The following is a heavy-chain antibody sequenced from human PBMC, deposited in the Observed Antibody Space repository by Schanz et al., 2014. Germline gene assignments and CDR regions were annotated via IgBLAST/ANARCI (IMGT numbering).Heavy chain of an antibody. Sequence: EVQLLESGGGLVQPGGSLRLSCAASGFSFRTFAMYWVRQAPGKGLEWVSAITGSGSKTYYADSVKGRFTIARDNSKNTLFLQMDSLRVEDTAVYYCARAQGVIRLYYGVDVWGQGTTVTVSS. CDR3: ARAQGVIRLYYGVDV. D-gene: IGHD3-10*01. CDR2: ITGSGSKT. CDR1: GFSFRTFA. J-gene: IGHJ6*02. V-gene: IGHV3-23*01.